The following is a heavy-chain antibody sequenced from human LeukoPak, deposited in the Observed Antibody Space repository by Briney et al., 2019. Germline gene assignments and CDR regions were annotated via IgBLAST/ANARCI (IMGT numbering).Heavy chain of an antibody. CDR3: ARDPGIGYNAPYYYMDV. V-gene: IGHV3-23*01. CDR2: ISGSGRNT. J-gene: IGHJ6*03. Sequence: PGGTLRLSCAASGFIFNNYALSWVRQTPGKGLEWVSAISGSGRNTYYAGSVKGRFTISRDNSRSTVDLQMNSLRAEDTAVYYCARDPGIGYNAPYYYMDVWGKGTTVTVSS. D-gene: IGHD5-24*01. CDR1: GFIFNNYA.